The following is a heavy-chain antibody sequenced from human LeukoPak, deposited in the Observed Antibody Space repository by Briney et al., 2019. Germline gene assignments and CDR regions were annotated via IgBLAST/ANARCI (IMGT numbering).Heavy chain of an antibody. CDR3: ARVPYDSSGYYYAAAFDI. CDR1: GGSISSGSYY. D-gene: IGHD3-22*01. CDR2: IYTSGST. J-gene: IGHJ3*02. Sequence: PSETLSLTCTVSGGSISSGSYYWSWIRQPAGKGLEWIGRIYTSGSTNYNLSLKSRVTISVDTSKYQFSLKLSSVTAADTAVYDCARVPYDSSGYYYAAAFDIWGQGTMVTVSS. V-gene: IGHV4-61*02.